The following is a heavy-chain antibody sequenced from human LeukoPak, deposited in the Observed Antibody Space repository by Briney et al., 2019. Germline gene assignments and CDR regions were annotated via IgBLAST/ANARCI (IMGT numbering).Heavy chain of an antibody. J-gene: IGHJ4*02. CDR1: GGSISSGSYY. V-gene: IGHV4-61*02. Sequence: SETLSLTCTVSGGSISSGSYYWSWIRQPAGKGLEWIGRIYTSGSTNYNPSLKSRVTISVDTSKNQFSLKLSSVTAADTAVYYCARFSTASSGSYWGQGTLVTVSS. CDR3: ARFSTASSGSY. D-gene: IGHD1-26*01. CDR2: IYTSGST.